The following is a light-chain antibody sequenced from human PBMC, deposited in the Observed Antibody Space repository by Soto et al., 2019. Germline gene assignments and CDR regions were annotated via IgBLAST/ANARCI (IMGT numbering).Light chain of an antibody. CDR2: AAS. J-gene: IGKJ1*01. Sequence: DIQMTQSPSSLSGSVGDRVTITCRAMRGISTYLNWYLQKPGKAPKLLIYAASSLQSGVPSRFSGSGSETDFTLTISSLQPEDFATYSCQQSYSTTWTFGQGTKVDIK. V-gene: IGKV1-39*01. CDR3: QQSYSTTWT. CDR1: RGISTY.